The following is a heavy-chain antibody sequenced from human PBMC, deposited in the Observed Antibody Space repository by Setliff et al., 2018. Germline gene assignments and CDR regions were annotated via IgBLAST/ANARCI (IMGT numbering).Heavy chain of an antibody. CDR3: AREVYDILTGYSYWYFDL. J-gene: IGHJ2*01. Sequence: GASVKVSCKASGYIFTYYAIHWVRQAPGQRLEWMGWINAGNGNTKYSQKFQGRVTITRDTSASTAYMELSSLTSEDTAVYYCAREVYDILTGYSYWYFDLWGRGTLVTVPS. V-gene: IGHV1-3*01. CDR1: GYIFTYYA. D-gene: IGHD3-9*01. CDR2: INAGNGNT.